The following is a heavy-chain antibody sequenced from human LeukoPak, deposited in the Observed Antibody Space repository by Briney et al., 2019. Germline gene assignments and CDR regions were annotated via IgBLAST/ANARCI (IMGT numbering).Heavy chain of an antibody. CDR1: GFTFSSYA. D-gene: IGHD6-19*01. Sequence: GRSLRLSCAASGFTFSSYAMSWVRQAPGKGLEWVSAISGSGGSTYYADSVKGRFTISRDNSKNTLYLQMNSLRAEDTAVYYCAKVVFEFQWLGPAGAFDYWGQGTLVTVSS. J-gene: IGHJ4*02. CDR2: ISGSGGST. CDR3: AKVVFEFQWLGPAGAFDY. V-gene: IGHV3-23*01.